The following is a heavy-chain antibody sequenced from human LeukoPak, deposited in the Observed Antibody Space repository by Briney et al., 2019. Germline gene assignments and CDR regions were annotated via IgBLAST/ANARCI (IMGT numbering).Heavy chain of an antibody. CDR2: FYPGDSDT. D-gene: IGHD2-21*01. V-gene: IGHV5-51*01. J-gene: IGHJ4*02. CDR3: ASRARHELNGGGDCFFF. Sequence: GESLKISCKGSGYSFTNYWIGWVRQMPGKGLEWMGIFYPGDSDTRYRPSFQGQVTISADKSISTAYLQWSSLRASDTAIYYCASRARHELNGGGDCFFFWGQGTLVTVSS. CDR1: GYSFTNYW.